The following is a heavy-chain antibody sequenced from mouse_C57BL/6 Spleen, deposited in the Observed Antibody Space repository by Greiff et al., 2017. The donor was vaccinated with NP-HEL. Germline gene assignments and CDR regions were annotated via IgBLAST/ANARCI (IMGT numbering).Heavy chain of an antibody. V-gene: IGHV1-15*01. CDR2: IDPETGGT. CDR1: GYTFTDYE. Sequence: VQLVESGAELVRPGASVTLSCKASGYTFTDYEMHWVKQTPVHGLEWIGAIDPETGGTAYNQKFKGKAILTADKSSSTAYMELRSLTSEDSAVYYCTRYYYVWGTGTTVTVSS. CDR3: TRYYYV. J-gene: IGHJ1*03.